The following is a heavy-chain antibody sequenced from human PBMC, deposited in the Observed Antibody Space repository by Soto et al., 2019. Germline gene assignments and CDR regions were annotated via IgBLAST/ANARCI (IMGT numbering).Heavy chain of an antibody. Sequence: RASVKVSCKASGFTFTSSAVQWVRQARGQRLEWIGWIVVGSGNTNYAQKFQERVTITRDMSTSTAYMELSSLRSEDTAVYYCAARTQEEETFDPWGQGTLVTVSS. CDR1: GFTFTSSA. CDR2: IVVGSGNT. CDR3: AARTQEEETFDP. J-gene: IGHJ5*02. V-gene: IGHV1-58*01.